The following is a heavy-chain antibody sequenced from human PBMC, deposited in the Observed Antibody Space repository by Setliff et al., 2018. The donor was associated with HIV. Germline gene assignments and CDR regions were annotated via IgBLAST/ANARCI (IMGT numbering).Heavy chain of an antibody. V-gene: IGHV4-30-4*01. CDR3: ARASSGYLIVHY. Sequence: SETLSLTCTVSGGSISSGDYYWSWIRQPPGKGLERIGYTYYSGYTQYNPSLKSRVTISVDTSKNQFSLKLRSVSAADTAVYYCARASSGYLIVHYWGQGTLVTVSS. CDR2: TYYSGYT. CDR1: GGSISSGDYY. J-gene: IGHJ4*02. D-gene: IGHD3-22*01.